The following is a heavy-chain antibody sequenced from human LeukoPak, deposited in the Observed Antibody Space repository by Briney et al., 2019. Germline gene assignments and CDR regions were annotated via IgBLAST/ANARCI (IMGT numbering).Heavy chain of an antibody. D-gene: IGHD1-7*01. CDR2: ISASNGNT. J-gene: IGHJ4*02. CDR3: ARDHSNWNYAPDF. Sequence: ASVRVSCKASGYTFTRYGISWVRQAPGQGLQWLGWISASNGNTNYAQKFRDRVTMSTDTSTGTAYLDVRSLTSDDTAVYYCARDHSNWNYAPDFWGQGTLVIVSS. CDR1: GYTFTRYG. V-gene: IGHV1-18*01.